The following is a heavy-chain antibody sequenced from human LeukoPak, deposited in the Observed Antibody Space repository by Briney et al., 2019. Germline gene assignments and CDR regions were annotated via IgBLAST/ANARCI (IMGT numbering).Heavy chain of an antibody. CDR1: GFTFSSYG. D-gene: IGHD2-2*01. V-gene: IGHV3-30*18. CDR2: ISYDGSNK. CDR3: AKDNGALVVVPAANFDY. J-gene: IGHJ4*02. Sequence: PGGSLRLSCAASGFTFSSYGMRWVRQAPGKGLEWVAVISYDGSNKYYADSVKGRFTISRDNSKNTLYLQMNSLRAEDTAVYYCAKDNGALVVVPAANFDYWGQGTLVTVSS.